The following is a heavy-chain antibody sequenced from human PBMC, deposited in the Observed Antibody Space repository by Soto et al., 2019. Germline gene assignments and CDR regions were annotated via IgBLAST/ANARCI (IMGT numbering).Heavy chain of an antibody. CDR2: IQYSVST. J-gene: IGHJ4*02. V-gene: IGHV4-31*03. CDR1: GGSIRSAGYY. D-gene: IGHD1-1*01. CDR3: VRAFEQRDGDSSAWIFDS. Sequence: QVYLQESCPGLVKPSQTLTLTCTVSGGSIRSAGYYWTWIRQHPGMGLEWIGHIQYSVSTRYNPALKSRVAISIDTSKDHFSRTITSVAAADTAVFYCVRAFEQRDGDSSAWIFDSWGQGTLVSVSS.